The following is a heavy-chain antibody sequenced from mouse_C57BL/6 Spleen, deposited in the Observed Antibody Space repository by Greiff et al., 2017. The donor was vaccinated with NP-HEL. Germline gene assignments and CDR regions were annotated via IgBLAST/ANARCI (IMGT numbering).Heavy chain of an antibody. D-gene: IGHD1-1*01. Sequence: QVQLQQPGAELVKPGASVKLSCKASGYTFTSYWMQWVKQRPGQGLEWIGEIDPSDSYTNYNQKFKGKATLTVDTSSSTAYMQLSSLTSEDSAVYYWARPTSYGSSYDYWGQGTTLTVSS. CDR2: IDPSDSYT. J-gene: IGHJ2*01. V-gene: IGHV1-50*01. CDR3: ARPTSYGSSYDY. CDR1: GYTFTSYW.